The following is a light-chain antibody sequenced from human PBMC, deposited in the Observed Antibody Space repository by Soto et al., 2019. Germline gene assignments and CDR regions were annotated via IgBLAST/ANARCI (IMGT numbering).Light chain of an antibody. V-gene: IGKV3-15*01. Sequence: EIVMTQSPATLSVSPGERATLSCRASQSVTSSLAWYQQKPGQAPRLLIYGASTMATGIPAKFSGSGSGTEFTLTLSSLQSEDFAVYYCQQYNNLSSFGQVNKLEIK. CDR3: QQYNNLSS. CDR1: QSVTSS. CDR2: GAS. J-gene: IGKJ2*01.